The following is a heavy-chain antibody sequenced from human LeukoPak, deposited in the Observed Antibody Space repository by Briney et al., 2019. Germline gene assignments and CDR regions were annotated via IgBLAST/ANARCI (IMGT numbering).Heavy chain of an antibody. J-gene: IGHJ4*02. Sequence: ASVKVSCKPSGYTFTSYYMHWVRQAPGQGLEWMGIINPSGGSTSYAQKFQGRVTMTRDTSTSTVYMELSSLRSEDTAVYYCARGPTYDSSGYYLDFDYWGQGTLVTVSS. D-gene: IGHD3-22*01. CDR3: ARGPTYDSSGYYLDFDY. CDR1: GYTFTSYY. V-gene: IGHV1-46*01. CDR2: INPSGGST.